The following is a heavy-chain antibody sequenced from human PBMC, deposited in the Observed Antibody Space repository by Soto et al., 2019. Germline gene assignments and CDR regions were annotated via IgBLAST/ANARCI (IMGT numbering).Heavy chain of an antibody. D-gene: IGHD1-1*01. Sequence: EVQVVESGGGLVKPGGSLRLSCATSGFSFSRYSMNWVRQAPGKGLEWVSSMSSDSSYRYYADSAEGRFTISRDNARNSLYLQMNSLSADDTAVYYCARGRDTTLVPRYYYQMGLWGKGTTVIVS. CDR3: ARGRDTTLVPRYYYQMGL. V-gene: IGHV3-21*01. J-gene: IGHJ6*03. CDR2: MSSDSSYR. CDR1: GFSFSRYS.